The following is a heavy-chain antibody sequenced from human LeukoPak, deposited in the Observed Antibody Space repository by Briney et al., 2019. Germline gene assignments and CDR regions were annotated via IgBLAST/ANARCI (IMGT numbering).Heavy chain of an antibody. CDR3: ARGMYDSSGYRFDY. CDR1: GDSISSYY. D-gene: IGHD3-22*01. V-gene: IGHV4-59*12. CDR2: IYHSGST. Sequence: SETLSLTCTVSGDSISSYYWSWIRQPAGKGLEWIGEIYHSGSTNYNPSLKSRVTISLDKSKNQFSLKLSSVTAADTAVYYCARGMYDSSGYRFDYWGQGTLVTVSS. J-gene: IGHJ4*02.